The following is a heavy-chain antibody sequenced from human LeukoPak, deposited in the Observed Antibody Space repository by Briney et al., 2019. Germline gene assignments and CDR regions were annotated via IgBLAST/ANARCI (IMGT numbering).Heavy chain of an antibody. CDR1: GGSISGGDYY. V-gene: IGHV4-30-2*01. CDR3: ARDSADSGSYYYYYMDV. J-gene: IGHJ6*03. CDR2: IYHSGST. Sequence: PSETLSLTCTVSGGSISGGDYYWSWIRQPPGKGLEWIGYIYHSGSTYYNPSLKSRVTISVDRSKNQFSLKLSSVTAADTAVYYCARDSADSGSYYYYYMDVWGKGTTVTVSS. D-gene: IGHD1-26*01.